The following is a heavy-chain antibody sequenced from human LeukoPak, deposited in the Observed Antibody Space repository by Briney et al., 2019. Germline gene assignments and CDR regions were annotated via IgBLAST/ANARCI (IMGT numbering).Heavy chain of an antibody. V-gene: IGHV4-59*12. J-gene: IGHJ4*02. CDR2: IYYSGTT. CDR3: ARGGDRRGFDY. CDR1: GGSNSSYY. D-gene: IGHD1-14*01. Sequence: SETLSLTCTVSGGSNSSYYWSWIRHPPGKGLEWIGYIYYSGTTYYNPSLKSRVSISVDTSKNQFSLKLSSVTAADTAVYYCARGGDRRGFDYWGQGTLVTVSS.